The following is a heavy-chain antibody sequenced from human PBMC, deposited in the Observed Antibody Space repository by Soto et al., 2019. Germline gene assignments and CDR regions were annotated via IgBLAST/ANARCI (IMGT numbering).Heavy chain of an antibody. CDR1: GFMFGDYA. CDR3: AKDAIPSNGRSDAFDI. J-gene: IGHJ3*02. Sequence: EVQLLESGGGLVQPGGSLRLSCAASGFMFGDYAMRWVRQAPGKGLEWVSGIGVPVDSTNYADSVKGRFTVSRDNSRNTLYLQMNNLTAEDTAIYYCAKDAIPSNGRSDAFDIWGQGTMVTVSS. V-gene: IGHV3-23*01. D-gene: IGHD2-2*02. CDR2: IGVPVDST.